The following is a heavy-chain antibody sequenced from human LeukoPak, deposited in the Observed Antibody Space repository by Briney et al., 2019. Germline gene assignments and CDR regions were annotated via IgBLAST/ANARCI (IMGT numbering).Heavy chain of an antibody. V-gene: IGHV3-21*01. CDR1: GFTFSSYS. D-gene: IGHD3-22*01. CDR2: ISSSSSYI. J-gene: IGHJ4*02. Sequence: GGSLRLSCAASGFTFSSYSMNWVRQAPGKGLEWVSPISSSSSYIYYADSVKGRFTISRDNAKNSLYLQMNSLRAEDTAVYYCARAEIHYYDSSGYYKDYWGQGTLVTVSS. CDR3: ARAEIHYYDSSGYYKDY.